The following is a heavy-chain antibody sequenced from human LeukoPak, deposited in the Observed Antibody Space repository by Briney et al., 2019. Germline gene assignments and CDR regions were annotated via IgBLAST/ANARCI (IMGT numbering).Heavy chain of an antibody. CDR3: ARDSPYSSGWGGGYYFDY. CDR1: GGSVSSGSYY. CDR2: IYYSGST. J-gene: IGHJ4*02. Sequence: RPSETLSLTCTVSGGSVSSGSYYWSWIRQPPGKGLEWIGYIYYSGSTNYNPSLKSRVTISVDTSKNQFSLKLSSVTAADTAVYYCARDSPYSSGWGGGYYFDYWGQGTLVTVSS. V-gene: IGHV4-61*01. D-gene: IGHD6-19*01.